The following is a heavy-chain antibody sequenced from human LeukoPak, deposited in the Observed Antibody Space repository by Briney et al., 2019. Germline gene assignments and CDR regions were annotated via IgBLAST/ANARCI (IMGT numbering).Heavy chain of an antibody. CDR3: ARMAGKSGSIRPFDY. J-gene: IGHJ4*02. Sequence: PSETLSLTCTVSGGSISSGSYYWSWIRQPAGKGLEWIGRIYTSGSTNYNPSLKSRVTISVDTSKNQFSLKLSSVTAADTAVYYCARMAGKSGSIRPFDYWGQGTLVTVSS. V-gene: IGHV4-61*02. CDR1: GGSISSGSYY. D-gene: IGHD1-26*01. CDR2: IYTSGST.